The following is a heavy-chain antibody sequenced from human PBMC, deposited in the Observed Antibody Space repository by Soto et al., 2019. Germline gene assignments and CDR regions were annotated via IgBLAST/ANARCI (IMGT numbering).Heavy chain of an antibody. J-gene: IGHJ3*02. CDR1: GYTFTSYG. CDR3: ARDLKSLRDLSIRLVVPAAIGAFDI. Sequence: GASVKVSCKASGYTFTSYGISWVRQAPGQGLEWMGWISAYNGNTNYAQKLQGRVTMTTDTSTSTAYMELRSLRSDDTAVYYCARDLKSLRDLSIRLVVPAAIGAFDIWGQGTMVTVSS. CDR2: ISAYNGNT. D-gene: IGHD2-2*01. V-gene: IGHV1-18*01.